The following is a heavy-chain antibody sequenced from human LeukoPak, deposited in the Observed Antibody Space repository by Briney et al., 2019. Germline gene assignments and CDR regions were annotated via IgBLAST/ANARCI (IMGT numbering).Heavy chain of an antibody. CDR2: IYCGGST. V-gene: IGHV4-31*03. J-gene: IGHJ4*02. D-gene: IGHD2-15*01. CDR3: ARDIDRVFDY. Sequence: PSETLSLTCTVSGGSISSGGYYWSWIRQHPGKGLEWIGYIYCGGSTYYNPSLKSRVTISVDTSKNQFSLKLSSVTAADTAVYYCARDIDRVFDYWGQGTLVTASS. CDR1: GGSISSGGYY.